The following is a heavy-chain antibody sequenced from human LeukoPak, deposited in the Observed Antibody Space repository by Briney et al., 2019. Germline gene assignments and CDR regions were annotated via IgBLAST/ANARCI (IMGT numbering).Heavy chain of an antibody. CDR1: GGSVSTYY. V-gene: IGHV4-4*07. CDR3: ARDKERQLVYYFDY. CDR2: IYTSGIT. Sequence: SETLSLTCTISGGSVSTYYWSWVRQPAGKGLEWIGRIYTSGITNYNPSLKSRVTMSVDTSKNQFSLKLSSVTAADTAVYYCARDKERQLVYYFDYWGQGTLVTVSS. D-gene: IGHD6-13*01. J-gene: IGHJ4*02.